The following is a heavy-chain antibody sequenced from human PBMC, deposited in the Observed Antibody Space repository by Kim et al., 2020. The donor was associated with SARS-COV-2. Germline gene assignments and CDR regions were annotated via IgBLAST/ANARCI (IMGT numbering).Heavy chain of an antibody. CDR2: INAGNGNT. Sequence: ASVKVSCMASGYTFTSYPIHWVRQAPGQRLEWMGWINAGNGNTKYSQKFQGRVTITRDTSASTAYMELSSLRSEDTALYFCARRGGEFNNNWPGTFDIWGQGTMVTVSS. CDR3: ARRGGEFNNNWPGTFDI. CDR1: GYTFTSYP. D-gene: IGHD3-16*01. V-gene: IGHV1-3*01. J-gene: IGHJ3*02.